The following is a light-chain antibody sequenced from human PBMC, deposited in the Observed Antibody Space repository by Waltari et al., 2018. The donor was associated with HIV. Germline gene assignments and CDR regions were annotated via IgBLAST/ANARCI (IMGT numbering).Light chain of an antibody. J-gene: IGKJ4*01. Sequence: DIVMTQSPDSLAVSLGERATINRKSSQSVLSSSKNKNCLAWYQQKPGLPPKLLIYWTSARDSGVPDRFSGSGSETDFTHTISSLQAEDVAVYYCQQYYLTPLTFGGGTKVVIK. CDR2: WTS. CDR1: QSVLSSSKNKNC. V-gene: IGKV4-1*01. CDR3: QQYYLTPLT.